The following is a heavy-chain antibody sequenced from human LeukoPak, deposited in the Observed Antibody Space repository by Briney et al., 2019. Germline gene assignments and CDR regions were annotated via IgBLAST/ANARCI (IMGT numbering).Heavy chain of an antibody. D-gene: IGHD1-1*01. Sequence: SETLSLTCTVSGGSISSSSYYWGWIRQPPGKGLEWIGSIYYSGSTYYNPSLKSRVTISVDQSKSQFSLKLSSVTAADTAVYYCARHLYSILXXFDYWGQGTLXTVXS. CDR1: GGSISSSSYY. CDR3: ARHLYSILXXFDY. J-gene: IGHJ4*02. CDR2: IYYSGST. V-gene: IGHV4-39*01.